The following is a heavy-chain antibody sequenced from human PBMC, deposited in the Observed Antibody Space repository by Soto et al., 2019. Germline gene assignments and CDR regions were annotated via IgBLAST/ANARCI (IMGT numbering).Heavy chain of an antibody. V-gene: IGHV3-72*01. D-gene: IGHD2-8*02. J-gene: IGHJ4*02. CDR3: ARATTGTHSYFDS. CDR1: GFILSDHY. Sequence: EVQLVESGGGLVQPGGSLRLSCAASGFILSDHYMDWVRQAPGKGLEWVARSRDKAHSYTAEYAASGRGRFTVSRDDSKDSVHLQMISLKSEDTAVYYCARATTGTHSYFDSWGQGTLLTVSS. CDR2: SRDKAHSYTA.